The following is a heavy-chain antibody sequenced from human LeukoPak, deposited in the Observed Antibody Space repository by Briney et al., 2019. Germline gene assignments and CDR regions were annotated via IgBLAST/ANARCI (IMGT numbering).Heavy chain of an antibody. J-gene: IGHJ3*02. D-gene: IGHD3-10*01. CDR3: ARDPIYGSGSRDAFDI. CDR1: GGTFSSYA. CDR2: IIPIFGTA. Sequence: VASVKVSCKASGGTFSSYAISWVRQAPGQGLEWMGGIIPIFGTANYAQKFQGRVTITADESTSTAYMELSSLRSEGTAVYYCARDPIYGSGSRDAFDIWGQGTMVTVSS. V-gene: IGHV1-69*13.